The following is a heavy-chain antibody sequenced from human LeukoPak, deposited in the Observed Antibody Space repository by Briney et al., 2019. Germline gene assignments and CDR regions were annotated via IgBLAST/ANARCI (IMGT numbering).Heavy chain of an antibody. V-gene: IGHV3-53*01. Sequence: PGGSLRLSCAASGFTINSNYMSWVRQAPGKGLEWVSVIYSGGSTYYTDSVKGRFTISRDNSKNTLYLQMDSLRAEDTAVYYCARDHVVSPGIAAAEYGMDVWGQGTTVTVSS. CDR1: GFTINSNY. D-gene: IGHD6-13*01. CDR2: IYSGGST. J-gene: IGHJ6*02. CDR3: ARDHVVSPGIAAAEYGMDV.